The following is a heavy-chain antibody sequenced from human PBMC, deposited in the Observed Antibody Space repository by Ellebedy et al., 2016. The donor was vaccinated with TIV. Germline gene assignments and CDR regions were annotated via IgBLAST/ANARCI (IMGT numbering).Heavy chain of an antibody. Sequence: MPSETLSLTCSVSGGAISSYYWSWIRQPPGKELEWIGYIFPGGSTKYNPSLKSRVTISVDTSKNQISLMLSSVSAADTAVYYCARDRMTNYFYGMAVWGHGTTVTVSS. J-gene: IGHJ6*02. CDR2: IFPGGST. CDR3: ARDRMTNYFYGMAV. CDR1: GGAISSYY. V-gene: IGHV4-59*01.